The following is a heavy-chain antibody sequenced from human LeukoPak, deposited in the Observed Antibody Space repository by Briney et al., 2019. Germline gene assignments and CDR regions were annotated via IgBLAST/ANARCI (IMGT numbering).Heavy chain of an antibody. V-gene: IGHV3-30*03. CDR2: ISYDGSNK. D-gene: IGHD3-3*01. J-gene: IGHJ4*02. CDR1: GFTFSSYG. Sequence: GGSLRLSCAASGFTFSSYGMHWVRQAPGKGLEWVAVISYDGSNKYYADSVKGRFTISRDNSKNTLYLQMNSLRAEDTAVYCCCRPKNYDFWSGYLGVAYYFDYWGQGTLVTVSS. CDR3: CRPKNYDFWSGYLGVAYYFDY.